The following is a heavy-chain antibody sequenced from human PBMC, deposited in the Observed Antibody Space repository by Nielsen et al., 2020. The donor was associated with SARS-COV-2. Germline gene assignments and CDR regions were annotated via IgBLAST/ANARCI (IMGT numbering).Heavy chain of an antibody. Sequence: GGSLRLSCAASGFTFSSYAMSWVRQAPGKGLEWVSAISGSGGSTYYADSVKGRFTISRDNSKNTLYLQMNSLRAEDTAVYYCAKVRCSGGSCYFDAFDIWGQGTMVTVSS. CDR2: ISGSGGST. CDR1: GFTFSSYA. CDR3: AKVRCSGGSCYFDAFDI. J-gene: IGHJ3*02. D-gene: IGHD2-15*01. V-gene: IGHV3-23*01.